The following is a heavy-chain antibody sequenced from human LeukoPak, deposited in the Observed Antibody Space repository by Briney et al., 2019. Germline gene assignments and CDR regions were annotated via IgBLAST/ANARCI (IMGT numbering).Heavy chain of an antibody. V-gene: IGHV3-7*01. J-gene: IGHJ4*02. CDR1: GFTFSSYW. D-gene: IGHD6-13*01. Sequence: GGSLRLSCAASGFTFSSYWMSWVRQAPGKGLEWVANIKQDGSEKYYVDSVKGRFTISRDNAKNSLYLQMNSLRAEDTAVYYCAGVRGYSSSGFDYWGQGTLVTVSS. CDR2: IKQDGSEK. CDR3: AGVRGYSSSGFDY.